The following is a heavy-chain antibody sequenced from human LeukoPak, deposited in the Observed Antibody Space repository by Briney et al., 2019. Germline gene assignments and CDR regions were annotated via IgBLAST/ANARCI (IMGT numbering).Heavy chain of an antibody. Sequence: GRSLRLSCAASGFTFNSYGMHWVRQAPGKGLEWVAVIWYDGSNKYYADSVEGRFTISRDDSKNTVYLQMNSLRAEDTAVYYCARERDQGYCSGGSCYADAFDIWGQGTMVTVSS. V-gene: IGHV3-33*01. J-gene: IGHJ3*02. D-gene: IGHD2-15*01. CDR2: IWYDGSNK. CDR1: GFTFNSYG. CDR3: ARERDQGYCSGGSCYADAFDI.